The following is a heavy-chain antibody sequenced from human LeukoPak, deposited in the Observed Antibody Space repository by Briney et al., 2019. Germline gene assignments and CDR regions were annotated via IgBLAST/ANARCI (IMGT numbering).Heavy chain of an antibody. CDR2: ISGSGGST. CDR1: GFTFSSYA. Sequence: GGSLRLSCAASGFTFSSYAMSWVRQAPGKGLEWVSAISGSGGSTYYADSVKGRFTISRGNSKNTLYLQMNSLRAEDTAVYYCAKRMGNCSSTSCRPNWFDPWGQGTLVTVSS. D-gene: IGHD2-2*01. J-gene: IGHJ5*02. V-gene: IGHV3-23*01. CDR3: AKRMGNCSSTSCRPNWFDP.